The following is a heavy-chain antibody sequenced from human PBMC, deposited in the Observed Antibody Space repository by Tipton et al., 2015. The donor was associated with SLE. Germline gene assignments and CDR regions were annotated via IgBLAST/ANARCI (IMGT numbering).Heavy chain of an antibody. D-gene: IGHD3-22*01. CDR2: ISSSSTYI. J-gene: IGHJ4*02. CDR1: GFTFSSYS. V-gene: IGHV3-21*03. CDR3: ARDRGGYYYDSSGSIGFDY. Sequence: VQLVQSGGGEVQPGRSLRLSCAASGFTFSSYSMNWVRQAPGKGLEWVSSISSSSTYIYYADSVKGRFTISRDNAKNSLYLQMNSLRAEDTAVYYCARDRGGYYYDSSGSIGFDYWGQGTLVTVFS.